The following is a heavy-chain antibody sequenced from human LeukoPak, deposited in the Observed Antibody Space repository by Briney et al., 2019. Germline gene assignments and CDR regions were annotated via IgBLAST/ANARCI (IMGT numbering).Heavy chain of an antibody. Sequence: GSLRLSCAASGFPFSSYSMNWVRQAPGKGLEWVSYISSSSSTIYYADSVKGRFTIPRDNAKNSLYLQMNSLRAEDTAVYYCARDAGRREDIWGQGTMVTVSS. CDR2: ISSSSSTI. CDR1: GFPFSSYS. D-gene: IGHD1-1*01. J-gene: IGHJ3*02. V-gene: IGHV3-48*01. CDR3: ARDAGRREDI.